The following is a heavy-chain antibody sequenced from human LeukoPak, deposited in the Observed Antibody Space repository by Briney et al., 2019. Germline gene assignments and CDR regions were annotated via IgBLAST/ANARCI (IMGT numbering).Heavy chain of an antibody. CDR1: GFTFRSYA. CDR2: ISGSGGSP. Sequence: PGGSLRLSCAASGFTFRSYAMSWVRQAPGKGLEWVSAISGSGGSPYYADSVKGRFTISRDNSKNTLYLQMNSLRAEDTAVYYCARFSRGTNSGSWGQGTLVTVSS. D-gene: IGHD1-26*01. J-gene: IGHJ5*02. CDR3: ARFSRGTNSGS. V-gene: IGHV3-23*01.